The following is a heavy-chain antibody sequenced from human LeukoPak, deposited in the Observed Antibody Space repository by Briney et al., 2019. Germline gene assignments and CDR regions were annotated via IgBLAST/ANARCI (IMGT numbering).Heavy chain of an antibody. J-gene: IGHJ5*02. CDR1: GYTFTGYY. CDR3: ARGHLGYCTNGVCEHWFDP. D-gene: IGHD2-8*01. Sequence: ASVKVSYKASGYTFTGYYIYWLRRAPGQGLEWIGWINPNTAGTKYAQKFQGRVTMTMDMSINTAYMELSRLRSDDTAVYYCARGHLGYCTNGVCEHWFDPWGQGTLVTVSS. CDR2: INPNTAGT. V-gene: IGHV1-2*02.